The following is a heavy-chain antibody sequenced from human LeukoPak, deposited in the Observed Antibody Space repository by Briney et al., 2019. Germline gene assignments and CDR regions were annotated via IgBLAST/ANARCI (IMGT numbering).Heavy chain of an antibody. J-gene: IGHJ3*02. Sequence: GGSLRLSCAASGFTVSSNYMSWVRQAPGKGLEWVSAISGSGGSTYYADSVKGRFTISRDNSKNTLYLQMNSLRAEDTAVYYCAKIVGATGYAFDIWGQGTMVTVSS. CDR2: ISGSGGST. D-gene: IGHD1-26*01. V-gene: IGHV3-23*01. CDR3: AKIVGATGYAFDI. CDR1: GFTVSSNY.